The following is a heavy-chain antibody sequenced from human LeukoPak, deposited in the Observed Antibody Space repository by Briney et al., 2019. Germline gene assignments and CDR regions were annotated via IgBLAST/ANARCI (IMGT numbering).Heavy chain of an antibody. CDR1: GYTFSTYG. D-gene: IGHD3-22*01. V-gene: IGHV1-18*01. CDR3: ARGPHERSGYPDD. J-gene: IGHJ4*02. Sequence: ASVKVSCKPSGYTFSTYGITWVRQAPGQGLEWMGWISPYNGNSNYAQKFQGRVTLTTDTSTGTAYMELRSLRSDDTAVYYCARGPHERSGYPDDWGQGTLVTVSS. CDR2: ISPYNGNS.